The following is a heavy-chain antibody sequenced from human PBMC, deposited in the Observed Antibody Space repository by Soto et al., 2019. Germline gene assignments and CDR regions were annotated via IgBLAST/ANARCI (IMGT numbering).Heavy chain of an antibody. D-gene: IGHD7-27*01. J-gene: IGHJ6*02. Sequence: SETLSLTCTXSGGSVSSGSYYWCWIRQHPGKGLEWIGHIYYTGSAYYKPSLKSRVSMSIDTSQNQFSLELISVTAADTAVYYCARVGTSYARRGLDVWGQGTMVTVSS. CDR3: ARVGTSYARRGLDV. CDR1: GGSVSSGSYY. V-gene: IGHV4-31*03. CDR2: IYYTGSA.